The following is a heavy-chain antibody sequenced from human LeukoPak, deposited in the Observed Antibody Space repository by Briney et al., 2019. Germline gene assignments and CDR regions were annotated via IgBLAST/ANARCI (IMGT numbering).Heavy chain of an antibody. CDR1: GFTFSSYE. CDR3: ARAGRWLQLHGVFDY. CDR2: ISSSGSTI. D-gene: IGHD5-24*01. J-gene: IGHJ4*02. V-gene: IGHV3-48*03. Sequence: AGGSLRLSCAASGFTFSSYEMNCVRQAPGKGLEWVSYISSSGSTIYYADSVKGRFTISRDNAKNSLYLQMNSLRAEDTAVYYCARAGRWLQLHGVFDYWGQGTLVTVSS.